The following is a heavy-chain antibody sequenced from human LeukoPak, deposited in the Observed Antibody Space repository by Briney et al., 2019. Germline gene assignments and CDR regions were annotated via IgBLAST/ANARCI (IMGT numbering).Heavy chain of an antibody. D-gene: IGHD3-3*01. V-gene: IGHV1-46*01. CDR1: GYTFTTYY. J-gene: IGHJ4*02. CDR3: VREFVGGTFDY. Sequence: ASVKASCKASGYTFTTYYIQWLRQTPGQGFEWMGVSYPDAGTTDHGPRFRDRFVMTADTATSTVYMELRSLTSKDTGVYYCVREFVGGTFDYWGQGALITVSA. CDR2: SYPDAGTT.